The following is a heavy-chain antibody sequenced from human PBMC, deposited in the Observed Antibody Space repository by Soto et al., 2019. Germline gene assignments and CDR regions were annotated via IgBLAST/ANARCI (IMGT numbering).Heavy chain of an antibody. J-gene: IGHJ4*02. Sequence: VQLLESGGALVQPGGSLRLSCAASGFTFSSYAMSWVRQAPGKGLEWVSTISGSGGSTYYADSVKGRFTISRDNSKNTLYLQMNSLRAGDTAVYYCAKYNDYVWGSYRKPLDYWGQGTLVTVSS. CDR1: GFTFSSYA. CDR3: AKYNDYVWGSYRKPLDY. D-gene: IGHD3-16*02. V-gene: IGHV3-23*01. CDR2: ISGSGGST.